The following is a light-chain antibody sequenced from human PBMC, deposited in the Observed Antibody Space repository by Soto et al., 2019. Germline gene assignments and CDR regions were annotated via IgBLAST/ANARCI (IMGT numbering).Light chain of an antibody. CDR3: QQYNSHPYT. V-gene: IGKV1-5*03. J-gene: IGKJ2*01. Sequence: DIQMTQSPSTLSASVGDRVTITCRASQSISSWLAWYQQKPGKAPKLMIYKASSVESGVPPRFSGSGSGTEFTLTIRSLQPDDFATYYCQQYNSHPYTFGQGTKLEIK. CDR2: KAS. CDR1: QSISSW.